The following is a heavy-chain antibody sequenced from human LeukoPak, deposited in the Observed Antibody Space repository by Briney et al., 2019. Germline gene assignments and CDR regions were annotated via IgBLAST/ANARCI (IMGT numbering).Heavy chain of an antibody. V-gene: IGHV4-59*12. CDR2: IYNSGST. CDR1: GDSISSNY. Sequence: KPSETLSLTCTVSGDSISSNYWSWIRQPPGKGLEWIGYIYNSGSTKYNPSLKSRVTMSVDTSKNQFFLRLSSVTAVDTAVYYCARTTGTTVGNAFDIWGQGTMVTVSS. J-gene: IGHJ3*02. CDR3: ARTTGTTVGNAFDI. D-gene: IGHD1-1*01.